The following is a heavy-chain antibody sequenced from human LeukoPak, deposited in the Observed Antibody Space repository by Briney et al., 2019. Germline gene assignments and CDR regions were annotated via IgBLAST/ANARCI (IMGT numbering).Heavy chain of an antibody. V-gene: IGHV3-21*01. CDR1: GFTFSSYS. CDR3: ARALYGSGSPS. D-gene: IGHD3-10*01. Sequence: PGGSLRLSCAASGFTFSSYSMNWVRQAPGKGQERVSSISSSSGYIYYADSVKGRFTISRDNAKNSLYLQMNSLRAEDTAVYYCARALYGSGSPSWGQGTLVTVSS. J-gene: IGHJ4*02. CDR2: ISSSSGYI.